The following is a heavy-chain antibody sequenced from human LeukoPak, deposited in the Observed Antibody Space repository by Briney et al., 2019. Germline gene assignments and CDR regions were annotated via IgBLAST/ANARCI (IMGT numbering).Heavy chain of an antibody. CDR1: GFTFSSYW. Sequence: GGSLRLSCAASGFTFSSYWMSWVRQAPGKGLEWVANIKQDGSEKYYVDSVKGRFTISRDNAKNSLYLQMNSLRAEDTAVYYCARAASYPYYYYYGMDVWGQGTTVTVSS. V-gene: IGHV3-7*01. J-gene: IGHJ6*02. CDR2: IKQDGSEK. D-gene: IGHD2-21*01. CDR3: ARAASYPYYYYYGMDV.